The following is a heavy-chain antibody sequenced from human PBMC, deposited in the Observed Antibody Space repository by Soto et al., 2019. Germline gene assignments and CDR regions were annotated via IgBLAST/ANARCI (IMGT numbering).Heavy chain of an antibody. J-gene: IGHJ3*02. V-gene: IGHV4-31*02. CDR1: GGPISSGGYY. CDR3: ARDIYCSVGSCYYDGTVDI. D-gene: IGHD2-15*01. Sequence: SETLSLTCTVSGGPISSGGYYWSWIRQHPGKGLEWIGYIYYSGSTYYNPSLKSRVTISVDTSKNQFSLKLSSVTAADTAVYYCARDIYCSVGSCYYDGTVDILGQGTMVTV. CDR2: IYYSGST.